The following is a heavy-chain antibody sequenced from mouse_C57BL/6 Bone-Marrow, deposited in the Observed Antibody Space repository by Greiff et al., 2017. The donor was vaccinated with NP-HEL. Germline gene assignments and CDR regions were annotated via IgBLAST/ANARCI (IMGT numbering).Heavy chain of an antibody. D-gene: IGHD2-3*01. CDR3: TPIYDGYYSYYAMDY. CDR2: IRNKANNHAT. V-gene: IGHV6-6*01. CDR1: GFTFSDAW. J-gene: IGHJ4*01. Sequence: EVKLEESGGGLVQPGGSMKLSCAASGFTFSDAWMDWVRQSPEKGLEWVAEIRNKANNHATYYAESVKGRCTISRDDSKSSVYLQMNSLRAEDTGIYYCTPIYDGYYSYYAMDYWGQGTSVTVSS.